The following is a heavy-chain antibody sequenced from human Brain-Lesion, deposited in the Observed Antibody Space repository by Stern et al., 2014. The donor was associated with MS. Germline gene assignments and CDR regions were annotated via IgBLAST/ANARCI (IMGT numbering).Heavy chain of an antibody. CDR1: GYTLTGLS. J-gene: IGHJ4*02. D-gene: IGHD1-26*01. CDR2: FDPEDGET. CDR3: ATLSPGAGGNYYRHFDY. Sequence: QMQLVQSGAEVKKPGASVKVSCKVSGYTLTGLSMHWVRQAPRKGLEWMGGFDPEDGETIYAQKFQGRGTMTEDTSTDTAYMELSSLRSEDTAVYYCATLSPGAGGNYYRHFDYWGQGTLVTVSS. V-gene: IGHV1-24*01.